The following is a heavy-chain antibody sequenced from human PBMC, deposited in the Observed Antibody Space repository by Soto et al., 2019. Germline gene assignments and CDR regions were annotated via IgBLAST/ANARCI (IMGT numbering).Heavy chain of an antibody. CDR2: VSGSGGTS. CDR1: GFTFSRYD. CDR3: AKMGYSSDWS. D-gene: IGHD6-19*01. V-gene: IGHV3-23*01. J-gene: IGHJ5*02. Sequence: EVQLLESGGGLVQPGGSLRLSCAASGFTFSRYDMNWVRQAPGKGLEWVSVVSGSGGTSYYADSVKGRFIISRDNSKNPLYLQMNILRAEDTALYYCAKMGYSSDWSWGQGTLVTVSS.